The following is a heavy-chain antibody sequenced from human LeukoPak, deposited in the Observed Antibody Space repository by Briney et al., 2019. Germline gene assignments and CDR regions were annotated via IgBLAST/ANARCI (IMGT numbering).Heavy chain of an antibody. Sequence: SETLSLTCTVSGGSISSGSYYWSWIRQPAGKGLEWIGRIYTSGSTNYNPSLKSRVTISVDTSKNRFSLKLSSVTAADTAVYYCARGPHLRDMDVWGKGTTVTVSS. CDR3: ARGPHLRDMDV. CDR1: GGSISSGSYY. V-gene: IGHV4-61*02. CDR2: IYTSGST. J-gene: IGHJ6*03.